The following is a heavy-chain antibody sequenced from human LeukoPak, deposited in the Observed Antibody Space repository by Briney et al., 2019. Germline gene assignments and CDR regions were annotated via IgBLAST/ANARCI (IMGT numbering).Heavy chain of an antibody. V-gene: IGHV3-23*05. Sequence: PGGSLRLSCAASGFTFSNYAMAWVRQAPGKGLEWVSGINTYGSATYYADSVKGRFTISRDDSMNTLNLQMNSLRANDTAIYYCAKIPVSYSSGWSNFDYWGQGTLVTVSS. CDR3: AKIPVSYSSGWSNFDY. CDR2: INTYGSAT. J-gene: IGHJ4*02. CDR1: GFTFSNYA. D-gene: IGHD6-19*01.